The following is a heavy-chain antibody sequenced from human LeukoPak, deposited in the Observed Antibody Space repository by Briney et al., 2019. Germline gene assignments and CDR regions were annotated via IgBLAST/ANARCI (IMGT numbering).Heavy chain of an antibody. J-gene: IGHJ6*03. Sequence: SETLSLTCTVSGYSISSGYYWGWIRQPPGKGLEWIGSIYHSGSAYYNPSLKSRVTISVDTSKNQFSLKLSSVTAADTAVYYCAGEGGGRSPLGYYYYYMDVSGKGTTVTVFS. CDR2: IYHSGSA. V-gene: IGHV4-38-2*02. CDR1: GYSISSGYY. D-gene: IGHD3-16*01. CDR3: AGEGGGRSPLGYYYYYMDV.